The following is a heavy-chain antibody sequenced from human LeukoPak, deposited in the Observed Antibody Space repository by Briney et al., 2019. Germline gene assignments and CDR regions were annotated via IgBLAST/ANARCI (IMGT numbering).Heavy chain of an antibody. V-gene: IGHV3-30-3*01. CDR3: AKDPEKDYDFWSGYSPNWFDP. J-gene: IGHJ5*02. CDR2: ISYDGSNK. Sequence: GRSLRLSCAASGFTFSSYAIHWVRQAPGKGLEWVAVISYDGSNKYYADSVKGRFTISRDNSKNTLYLQMNSLRAEDTAVYYCAKDPEKDYDFWSGYSPNWFDPWGQGTLVTVSS. CDR1: GFTFSSYA. D-gene: IGHD3-3*01.